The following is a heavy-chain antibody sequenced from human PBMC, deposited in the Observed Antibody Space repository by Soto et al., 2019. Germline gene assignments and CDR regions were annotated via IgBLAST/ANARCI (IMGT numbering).Heavy chain of an antibody. V-gene: IGHV3-66*01. Sequence: GGSLRLSCAASGFTVSSNYMSWVRQAPGKGLEWVSVIYSGGSTYYADSVKGRFTISRDNSKNTLYLQMNSLRAEDTAVYYCARDHYYDSSGYDDAFDIGGQGTMVTVSS. CDR3: ARDHYYDSSGYDDAFDI. CDR2: IYSGGST. D-gene: IGHD3-22*01. J-gene: IGHJ3*02. CDR1: GFTVSSNY.